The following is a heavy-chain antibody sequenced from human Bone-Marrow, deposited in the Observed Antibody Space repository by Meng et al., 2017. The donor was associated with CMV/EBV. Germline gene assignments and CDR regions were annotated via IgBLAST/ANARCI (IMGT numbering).Heavy chain of an antibody. D-gene: IGHD2-2*01. J-gene: IGHJ3*02. Sequence: GSLRLSCTVSGGSISSYYWSWIRQPPGKGLEWIGYIYYSGNTYYNPSLKSRVTISVDTSKNQFSLKLSSVTAADTAIYYCARYIVVVPAARRIDAFDIWGQGTMVTVSS. CDR1: GGSISSYY. CDR2: IYYSGNT. V-gene: IGHV4-59*12. CDR3: ARYIVVVPAARRIDAFDI.